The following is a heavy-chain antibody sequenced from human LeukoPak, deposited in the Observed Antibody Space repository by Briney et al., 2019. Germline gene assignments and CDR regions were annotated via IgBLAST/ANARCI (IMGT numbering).Heavy chain of an antibody. CDR3: ARDRGSGYDPGYFDY. Sequence: GGSLRLSCAASGFTFSSYTMNWVRQAPGKGLEWVSIIYSGDNTYYADSVKGRFTISRDNSKNTLYLQMNSLRVEDTAVYYCARDRGSGYDPGYFDYWGQGTLVTVSS. V-gene: IGHV3-66*01. D-gene: IGHD5-12*01. J-gene: IGHJ4*02. CDR2: IYSGDNT. CDR1: GFTFSSYT.